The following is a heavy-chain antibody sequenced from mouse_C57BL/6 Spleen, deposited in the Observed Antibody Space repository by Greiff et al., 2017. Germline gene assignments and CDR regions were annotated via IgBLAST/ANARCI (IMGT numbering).Heavy chain of an antibody. V-gene: IGHV5-6*02. J-gene: IGHJ2*01. CDR2: ISSGGSYT. CDR1: GFTFSSYG. Sequence: EVKLEESGGDLVKPGGSLKLSCAASGFTFSSYGMSWVRQTPDKRLEWVATISSGGSYTYYPDSVKGRFTISRDKAKNTLYLQMSSLKSEDTAMYYCARHPSYGNYYYVDYWGQGTTLTVSS. CDR3: ARHPSYGNYYYVDY. D-gene: IGHD2-1*01.